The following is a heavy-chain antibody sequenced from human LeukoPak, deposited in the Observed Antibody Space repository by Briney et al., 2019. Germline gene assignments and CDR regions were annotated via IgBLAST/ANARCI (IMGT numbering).Heavy chain of an antibody. J-gene: IGHJ4*02. CDR1: GGSISSGSYY. D-gene: IGHD1-26*01. Sequence: PSETLSLTCTVSGGSISSGSYYWSWIRQPAGKGLEWIGRIYTSGSTNYNPSLKSRVTISVDTSKNQFSLKLSSVTAADTAVYYCASGRDVRNDYWGQGTLVTVSS. CDR3: ASGRDVRNDY. CDR2: IYTSGST. V-gene: IGHV4-61*02.